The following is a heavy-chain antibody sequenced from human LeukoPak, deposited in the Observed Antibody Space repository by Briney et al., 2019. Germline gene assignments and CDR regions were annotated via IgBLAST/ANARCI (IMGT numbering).Heavy chain of an antibody. CDR2: VYYRSKWYI. D-gene: IGHD3-10*02. Sequence: KQSQTLSLTCAISGDSVSGSPAVWNWIRQSPSRGLEWLGRVYYRSKWYIEYAVSVNGRITITPDTSKNQFSLQLNSVTPEDTAVYYCARGAVRGGTNFDYWGQGTLVTVSS. CDR1: GDSVSGSPAV. V-gene: IGHV6-1*01. CDR3: ARGAVRGGTNFDY. J-gene: IGHJ4*02.